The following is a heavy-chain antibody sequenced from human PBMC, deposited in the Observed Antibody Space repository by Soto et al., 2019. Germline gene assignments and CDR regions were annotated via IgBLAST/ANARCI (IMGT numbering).Heavy chain of an antibody. J-gene: IGHJ6*02. CDR1: GGSFNNYY. CDR3: ARDARYCSSTSCYLYYGMDV. D-gene: IGHD2-2*01. Sequence: PSETLSLTCAVYGGSFNNYYWSWIRQPPGKWLEWIGEINHSESTNYNPSLKSRVTISVDTSKNQFSLELSSVTAADTAVYYCARDARYCSSTSCYLYYGMDVWGQGXTVTVYS. CDR2: INHSEST. V-gene: IGHV4-34*01.